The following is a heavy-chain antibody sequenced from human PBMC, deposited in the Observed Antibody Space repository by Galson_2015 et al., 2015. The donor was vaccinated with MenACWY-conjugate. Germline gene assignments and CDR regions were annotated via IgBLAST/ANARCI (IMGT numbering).Heavy chain of an antibody. D-gene: IGHD1-1*01. V-gene: IGHV2-70*01. J-gene: IGHJ1*01. Sequence: PALVKPTQTLTLTCTFSGFSLSTSGMCVSWIRQSPGKALEWLAPIDWDDDKYYSTFLKTRLTISKDTSENQVVLTMTNMDPVDTATYYCARIRYVPGTRHAEYFQHWGQGTLVTVSS. CDR3: ARIRYVPGTRHAEYFQH. CDR1: GFSLSTSGMC. CDR2: IDWDDDK.